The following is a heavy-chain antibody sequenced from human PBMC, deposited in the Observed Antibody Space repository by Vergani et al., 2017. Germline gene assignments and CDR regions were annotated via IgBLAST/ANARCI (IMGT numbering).Heavy chain of an antibody. CDR1: GFTFDDYA. V-gene: IGHV3-9*01. D-gene: IGHD6-19*01. CDR2: ISWNSGSI. J-gene: IGHJ4*02. CDR3: AKAKSYSSGTPFDY. Sequence: EVQLVESGGGLVQPGRSLRLSCAASGFTFDDYAMHWVRQAPGKGLEWVSGISWNSGSIGYADSVKGRFTISRDNAKNSLYLQMNSLRAEDTDLYYCAKAKSYSSGTPFDYWGQGTLVTVSS.